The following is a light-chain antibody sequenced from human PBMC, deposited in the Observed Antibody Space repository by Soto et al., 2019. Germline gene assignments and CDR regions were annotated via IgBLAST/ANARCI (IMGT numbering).Light chain of an antibody. CDR3: CSYAGGYSFV. V-gene: IGLV2-11*01. Sequence: QSALTQPRSVSGSPGQSVTISFTGTSSDVGDYSYVSWYQQHPGKAPKLMIYDVSKRPSGVPDRFSGSKSGNTASLTISGLQAEDEADYYCCSYAGGYSFVFGTGTKLTVL. CDR2: DVS. CDR1: SSDVGDYSY. J-gene: IGLJ1*01.